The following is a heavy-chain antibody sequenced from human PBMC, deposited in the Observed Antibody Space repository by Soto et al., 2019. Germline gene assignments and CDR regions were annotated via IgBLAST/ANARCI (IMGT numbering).Heavy chain of an antibody. D-gene: IGHD2-15*01. CDR3: AKGPCSGGSCYFDY. V-gene: IGHV3-9*01. CDR2: ISSNSGTI. Sequence: EVQLVESGGGLVQPGRSLRLSCAASGFTFDDYGMHWVRQAPGKGLAWVSGISSNSGTIGYADSVKGRFTISRDNAKNSLYLQMSSLRAEDTALYYCAKGPCSGGSCYFDYWGQGTMVTVSS. CDR1: GFTFDDYG. J-gene: IGHJ4*02.